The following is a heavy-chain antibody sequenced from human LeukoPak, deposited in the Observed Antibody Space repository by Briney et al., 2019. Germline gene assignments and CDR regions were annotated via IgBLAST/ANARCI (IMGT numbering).Heavy chain of an antibody. Sequence: ASVKVSCKASGYTFTSYYMHWVRQAPGQGLEWMGIINPSGGSTSYAQKFQGRVTMTRDTSISTAYMELSRLRSDDTAVYYCARAITIFGVVTGADLGYWGQGTLVTVSS. CDR2: INPSGGST. D-gene: IGHD3-3*01. CDR1: GYTFTSYY. V-gene: IGHV1-46*01. J-gene: IGHJ4*02. CDR3: ARAITIFGVVTGADLGY.